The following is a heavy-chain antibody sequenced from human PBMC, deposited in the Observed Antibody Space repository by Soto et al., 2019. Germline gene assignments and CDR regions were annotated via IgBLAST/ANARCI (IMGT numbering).Heavy chain of an antibody. D-gene: IGHD2-15*01. V-gene: IGHV4-39*01. CDR2: IYYSGST. Sequence: PSETLSLTCTVSGGSISSSSYYWGWIRQPPGKGLEWIGSIYYSGSTYYNPSLKSRVTISVDTSKNQFSLKLSSVTAADTAVYYCARHGIVVVVAGPDFDYWGQGTLVTSPQ. CDR3: ARHGIVVVVAGPDFDY. J-gene: IGHJ4*02. CDR1: GGSISSSSYY.